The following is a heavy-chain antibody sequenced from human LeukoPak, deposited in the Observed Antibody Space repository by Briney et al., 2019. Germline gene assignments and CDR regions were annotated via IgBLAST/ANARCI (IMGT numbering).Heavy chain of an antibody. CDR1: GFTFSSYS. CDR2: IKQDGSEK. V-gene: IGHV3-7*01. CDR3: AAPIDYYDSSGYRDY. J-gene: IGHJ4*02. D-gene: IGHD3-22*01. Sequence: GGSLRLSCAASGFTFSSYSMNWVRQAPGKGLEWVANIKQDGSEKYYVDSVKGRFTISRDNAKNSLYLQMNSLRAEDTAVYYCAAPIDYYDSSGYRDYWGQGTLVTVSS.